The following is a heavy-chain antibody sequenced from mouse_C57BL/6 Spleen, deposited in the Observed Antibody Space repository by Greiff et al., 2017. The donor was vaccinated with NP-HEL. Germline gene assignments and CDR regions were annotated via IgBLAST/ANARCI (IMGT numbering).Heavy chain of an antibody. CDR3: ARVYYYGSSYVWYFDV. CDR2: ISYDGSN. D-gene: IGHD1-1*01. J-gene: IGHJ1*03. V-gene: IGHV3-6*01. CDR1: GYSITSGYY. Sequence: DVKLVESGPGLVKPSQSLSLTCSVTGYSITSGYYWNWIRQFPGNKLEWMGYISYDGSNNYNPSLKNRISITRDTSKNQFFLKLNSVTTEDTATYYCARVYYYGSSYVWYFDVWGTGTTVTVSS.